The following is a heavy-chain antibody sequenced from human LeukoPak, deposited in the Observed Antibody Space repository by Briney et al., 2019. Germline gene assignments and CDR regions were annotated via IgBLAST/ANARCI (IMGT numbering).Heavy chain of an antibody. V-gene: IGHV1-2*02. Sequence: ASVKVSCKASGYTFTGYYMHWVRQAPGQGLEWMGWINPNSGSTNYAQKFQGRVTMTRDTSISTAYMELSRLRSDDTAVYYCAREIRITMVRGVWDWFDPWGQGTLVTVSS. D-gene: IGHD3-10*01. CDR3: AREIRITMVRGVWDWFDP. J-gene: IGHJ5*02. CDR1: GYTFTGYY. CDR2: INPNSGST.